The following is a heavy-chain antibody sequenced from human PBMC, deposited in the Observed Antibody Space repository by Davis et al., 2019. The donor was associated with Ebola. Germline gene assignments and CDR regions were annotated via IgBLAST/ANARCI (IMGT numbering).Heavy chain of an antibody. V-gene: IGHV3-21*01. CDR3: ARDCVVTVTGFCFHY. Sequence: GGSLRLSCAASGFTFNSYTMNWVRQAPGKGLEWVSSISSSGNYIYYADSMKARFTISRDNAKNALYLQMNSLRAEDTAVYYCARDCVVTVTGFCFHYWGQGTLVTVSS. J-gene: IGHJ4*02. CDR2: ISSSGNYI. CDR1: GFTFNSYT. D-gene: IGHD3-9*01.